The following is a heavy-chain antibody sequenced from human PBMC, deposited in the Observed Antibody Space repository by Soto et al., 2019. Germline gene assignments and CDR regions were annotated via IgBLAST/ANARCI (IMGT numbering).Heavy chain of an antibody. J-gene: IGHJ6*02. CDR3: ARVYSSGPYYYGMDV. Sequence: ASVKVSCKASGYTFTSYYMHWVRQAPGQGLEWMGIINPSGGSTSYAQKFQGRVTMTRDTSTSTVYMELSSLRSEDTAVYYCARVYSSGPYYYGMDVWGQGTTVTV. CDR1: GYTFTSYY. D-gene: IGHD6-19*01. CDR2: INPSGGST. V-gene: IGHV1-46*01.